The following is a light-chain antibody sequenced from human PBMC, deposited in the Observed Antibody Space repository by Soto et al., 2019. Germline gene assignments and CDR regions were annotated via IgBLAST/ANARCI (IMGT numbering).Light chain of an antibody. V-gene: IGKV1-39*01. J-gene: IGKJ3*01. CDR3: QQSYSTSPFT. Sequence: DIQMTQSPSSLSASVGDRVTITCRASQSISSYLNWYQQKPGKAPKLLIYAASSLQSGVPSRFSGSRSGTDFTLTISSIQPEDFATYYCQQSYSTSPFTFGPGTKVDIK. CDR2: AAS. CDR1: QSISSY.